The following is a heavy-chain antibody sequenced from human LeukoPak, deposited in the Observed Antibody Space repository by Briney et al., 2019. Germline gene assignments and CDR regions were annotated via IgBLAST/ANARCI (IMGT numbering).Heavy chain of an antibody. Sequence: ASVKVSCKASGYTFTGYYMHWVRQAPGQGLEWMGWINPNSGGTNYAQKFQGRVTMTGDTSIRTAYMELSSLRSDDTAEYYCASPSFETGTNYYFDYWGQGTLVTVSS. CDR2: INPNSGGT. D-gene: IGHD7-27*01. J-gene: IGHJ4*02. CDR3: ASPSFETGTNYYFDY. CDR1: GYTFTGYY. V-gene: IGHV1-2*02.